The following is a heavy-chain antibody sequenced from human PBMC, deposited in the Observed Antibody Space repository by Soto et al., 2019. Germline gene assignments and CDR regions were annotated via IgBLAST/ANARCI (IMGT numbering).Heavy chain of an antibody. V-gene: IGHV3-30*18. CDR1: GFTFSSYG. J-gene: IGHJ6*02. CDR2: ISYDGSNK. CDR3: AKDAGAPMGMDV. D-gene: IGHD4-17*01. Sequence: QVQLVESGGGVVQPGRSLRLSCAASGFTFSSYGMHWVRQAPGKGLEWVAVISYDGSNKYYADSVKGRFTISRDNSKNTLYLQMNSLRAEDTAVYYCAKDAGAPMGMDVWGQGTTVTVSS.